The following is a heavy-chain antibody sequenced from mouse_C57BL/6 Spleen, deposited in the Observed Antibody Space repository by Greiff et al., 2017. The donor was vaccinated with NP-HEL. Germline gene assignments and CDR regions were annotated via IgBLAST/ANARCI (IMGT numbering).Heavy chain of an antibody. Sequence: EVQLQESGGGLVQPGGSLKLSCAASGFTFSDYYMYWVRQTPEKRLEWVAYISNGGGSTYYPDTVKGRFTISRDNAKNTLYLQMSRLKSEDTAMYYGARRGYGKYYYAMDYWGQGTSVTVSS. V-gene: IGHV5-12*01. CDR3: ARRGYGKYYYAMDY. D-gene: IGHD3-1*01. CDR1: GFTFSDYY. J-gene: IGHJ4*01. CDR2: ISNGGGST.